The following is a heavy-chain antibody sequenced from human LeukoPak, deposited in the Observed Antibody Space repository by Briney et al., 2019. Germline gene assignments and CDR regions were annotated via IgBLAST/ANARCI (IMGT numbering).Heavy chain of an antibody. Sequence: SETLSLTCTVSGYSISSGYYWGWIRQPPGKGLEWIGSIYHSGSTYYNPSLKSRVTISVDTSKNHFSLKLSSVTAADTAVYYCARVRIRNAFDIWGQGTMVTVSS. CDR1: GYSISSGYY. CDR2: IYHSGST. J-gene: IGHJ3*02. V-gene: IGHV4-38-2*02. CDR3: ARVRIRNAFDI.